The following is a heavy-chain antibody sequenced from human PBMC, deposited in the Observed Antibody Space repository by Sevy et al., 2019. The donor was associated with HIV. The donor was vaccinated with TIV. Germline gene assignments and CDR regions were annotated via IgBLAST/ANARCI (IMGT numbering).Heavy chain of an antibody. CDR1: GGSISSYY. D-gene: IGHD2-2*01. CDR2: IYYSGST. V-gene: IGHV4-59*01. Sequence: SETLSLTCTVSGGSISSYYWSWIRQPPGKGLEWIGYIYYSGSTNYNPSLKSRVTISVDTSKNQSSLKLSSVTAADTAVYYGARDMLGYCSSTSCYAEGYFDYWGQGTLVTVSS. J-gene: IGHJ4*02. CDR3: ARDMLGYCSSTSCYAEGYFDY.